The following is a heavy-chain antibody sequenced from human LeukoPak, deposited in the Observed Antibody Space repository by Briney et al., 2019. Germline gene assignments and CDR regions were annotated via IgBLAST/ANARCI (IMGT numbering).Heavy chain of an antibody. Sequence: ASVKVSCKAPGYTFTGYYMHWVRQAPGQGLEWMGWINPNSGGTNYAQKFQGRVTMTRDTSISTAYMELSRLRSDDTAVYYCARGQYCSGGSCYRYYFDYWGQGTLVTVSS. D-gene: IGHD2-15*01. J-gene: IGHJ4*02. CDR2: INPNSGGT. CDR1: GYTFTGYY. V-gene: IGHV1-2*02. CDR3: ARGQYCSGGSCYRYYFDY.